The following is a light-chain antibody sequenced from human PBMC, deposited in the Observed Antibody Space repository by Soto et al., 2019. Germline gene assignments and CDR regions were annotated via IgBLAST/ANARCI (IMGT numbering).Light chain of an antibody. CDR3: TSYTTSSTLV. CDR2: DVT. CDR1: SSDVGGYNY. V-gene: IGLV2-14*03. J-gene: IGLJ3*02. Sequence: QSALTQPASVSGSPGQSITISCTGTSSDVGGYNYVSWYQQHPGKAPQLIIHDVTGRPSGVSTRFSGSKSGNTASLTISGLQAEDEADYYCTSYTTSSTLVFGGGTKPTVL.